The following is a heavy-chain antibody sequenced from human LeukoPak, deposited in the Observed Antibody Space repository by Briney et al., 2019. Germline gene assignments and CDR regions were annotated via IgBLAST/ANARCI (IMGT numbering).Heavy chain of an antibody. CDR1: GGSINNSNW. V-gene: IGHV4-4*02. CDR2: IHQTGST. D-gene: IGHD3-22*01. Sequence: SETLSLTCAVSGGSINNSNWWTWVRQSPGKGLEWIGEIHQTGSTNHNPSLKGRVTISLDKSKNQFSLKLTSVTAADTAVYYCARGIFYYDGSGFRTFDYWGQGTLVTVSS. J-gene: IGHJ4*02. CDR3: ARGIFYYDGSGFRTFDY.